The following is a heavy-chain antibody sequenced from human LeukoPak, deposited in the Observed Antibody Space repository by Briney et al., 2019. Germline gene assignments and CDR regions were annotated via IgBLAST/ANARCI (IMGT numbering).Heavy chain of an antibody. Sequence: PSETLSLTCTVSGYSVSSGYYWGWIRQPPGKGLEWIASIYHSGDTYYNPSLRSRVTISLDTSKNQLSLKLSSVTAADTAVYYCAREYTLYRSGWFLDYWGQGTVVTVSS. V-gene: IGHV4-38-2*02. CDR3: AREYTLYRSGWFLDY. CDR1: GYSVSSGYY. D-gene: IGHD6-19*01. J-gene: IGHJ4*02. CDR2: IYHSGDT.